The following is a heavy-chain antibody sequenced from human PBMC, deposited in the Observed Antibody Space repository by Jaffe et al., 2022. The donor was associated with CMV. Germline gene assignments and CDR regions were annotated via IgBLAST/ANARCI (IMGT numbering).Heavy chain of an antibody. CDR3: ARIRWDWGLAVAGTYYFDY. Sequence: QVTLRESGPALVKPTQTLTLTCTFSGFSLSTSGMCVSWIRQPPGKALEWLARIDWDDDKYYSTSLKTRLTISKDTSKNQVVLTMTNMDPVDTATYYCARIRWDWGLAVAGTYYFDYWGQGTLVTVSS. CDR2: IDWDDDK. J-gene: IGHJ4*02. CDR1: GFSLSTSGMC. V-gene: IGHV2-70*15. D-gene: IGHD6-19*01.